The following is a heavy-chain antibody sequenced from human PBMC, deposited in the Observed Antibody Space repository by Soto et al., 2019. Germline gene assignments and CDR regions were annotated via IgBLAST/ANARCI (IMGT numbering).Heavy chain of an antibody. J-gene: IGHJ3*02. D-gene: IGHD2-15*01. CDR3: ARGRVICSGGSCYLGAFDI. CDR2: IHYSGST. CDR1: GGSISSYY. Sequence: PSETLSLTCTVSGGSISSYYWSWIRQSPGKGLEWIGYIHYSGSTKSNPSLKSRVTISVDTSKNQSSLKLSSVTAADTAVYYCARGRVICSGGSCYLGAFDIWGQGTMVTVSS. V-gene: IGHV4-59*12.